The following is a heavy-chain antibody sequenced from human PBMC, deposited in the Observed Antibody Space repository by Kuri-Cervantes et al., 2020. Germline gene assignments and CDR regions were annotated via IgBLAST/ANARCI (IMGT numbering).Heavy chain of an antibody. D-gene: IGHD6-19*01. Sequence: GESLKISCAASGFTFSSYAMSWVRQAPGKGLEWVSAISGSGGSTYYADSVKGRFTISRDNSKNTLYLQMNSLRAEDTVVYYCAKAGPPAVQWLVYFDYWGQGTLVTVSS. CDR3: AKAGPPAVQWLVYFDY. V-gene: IGHV3-23*01. J-gene: IGHJ4*02. CDR1: GFTFSSYA. CDR2: ISGSGGST.